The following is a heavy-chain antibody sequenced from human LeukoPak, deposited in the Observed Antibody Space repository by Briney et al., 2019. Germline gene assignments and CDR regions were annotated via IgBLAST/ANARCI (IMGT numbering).Heavy chain of an antibody. CDR2: IYYSGST. Sequence: SETLSLTCTVSGDSISRYYWSWIRQSPGKGLEWLGYIYYSGSTNYNPSLKSRVTISVDTSKNQFSLKLSSVTAADTAVYYCARDMTPNDAFDIWGQGTMVTVSS. CDR1: GDSISRYY. CDR3: ARDMTPNDAFDI. V-gene: IGHV4-59*01. J-gene: IGHJ3*02.